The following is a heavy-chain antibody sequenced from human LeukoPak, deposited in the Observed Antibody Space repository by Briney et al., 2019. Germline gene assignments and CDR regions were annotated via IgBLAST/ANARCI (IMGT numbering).Heavy chain of an antibody. V-gene: IGHV3-23*01. CDR1: GFTFSSYA. CDR2: ISGSDGST. J-gene: IGHJ4*02. Sequence: GGSLRLSCAASGFTFSSYAMSWVRQAPGKGLGWVSGISGSDGSTYYAGSVKGRFTISRDDSKNTLFLQLTSLRAEDTAVYYCAKASSPLGYFDYWGQGILVTVSS. CDR3: AKASSPLGYFDY. D-gene: IGHD6-13*01.